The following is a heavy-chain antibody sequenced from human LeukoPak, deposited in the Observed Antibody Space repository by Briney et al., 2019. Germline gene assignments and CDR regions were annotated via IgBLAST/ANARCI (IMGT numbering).Heavy chain of an antibody. CDR2: IMVNGGRT. J-gene: IGHJ2*01. CDR3: ARGEPDCAGDCPYWYLDL. CDR1: GFTFSSSP. D-gene: IGHD2-21*02. Sequence: GGSLRFSCAASGFTFSSSPMHWVRKAQGRGLGYFSLIMVNGGRTYYANSVKGRFTISRDNSKNTVFLQMGSLRTEDMAVYYCARGEPDCAGDCPYWYLDLWGRGTLVTVSS. V-gene: IGHV3-64*01.